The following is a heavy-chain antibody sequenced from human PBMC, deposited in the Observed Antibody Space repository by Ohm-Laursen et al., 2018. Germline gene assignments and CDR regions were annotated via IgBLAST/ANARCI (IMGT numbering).Heavy chain of an antibody. CDR3: AKVGGYDSPFFDY. CDR2: ISKDGSNT. CDR1: GFTFSSYG. D-gene: IGHD5-12*01. V-gene: IGHV3-30*18. Sequence: SLRLSCAASGFTFSSYGMHWVRQAPGKGLEWMAGISKDGSNTYYGHSVKGRFTISRDNSKNTLYLQMISLRAEDTAVYYCAKVGGYDSPFFDYWGQGTLVTVSS. J-gene: IGHJ4*02.